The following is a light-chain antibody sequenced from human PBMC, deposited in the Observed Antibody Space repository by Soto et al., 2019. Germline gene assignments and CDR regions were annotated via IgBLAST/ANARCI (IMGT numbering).Light chain of an antibody. CDR1: KNFISS. CDR2: CAA. Sequence: VSKNFISSLAWYHHKXGQSASHLIYCAAXRANGMPARFSGSGSGTEFTLIISSRQSEDFAVYFCQQHNNWPQTFGQGTKVDIK. J-gene: IGKJ1*01. V-gene: IGKV3-15*01. CDR3: QQHNNWPQT.